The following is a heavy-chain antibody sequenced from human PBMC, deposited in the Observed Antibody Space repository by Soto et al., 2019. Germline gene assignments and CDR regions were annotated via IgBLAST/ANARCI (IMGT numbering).Heavy chain of an antibody. V-gene: IGHV3-30*03. CDR3: AREVPATAPDY. D-gene: IGHD5-18*01. Sequence: QVQLVESGGGVVQPGRSLRLSCAASGFTISSFDIHWVRRPPGRGLEWVAVMSHDGKRKFYADSLKGRFTISSDRSKNTLYLQMDSLRPEDTAVYYCAREVPATAPDYWGQGTLVTVSS. J-gene: IGHJ4*02. CDR1: GFTISSFD. CDR2: MSHDGKRK.